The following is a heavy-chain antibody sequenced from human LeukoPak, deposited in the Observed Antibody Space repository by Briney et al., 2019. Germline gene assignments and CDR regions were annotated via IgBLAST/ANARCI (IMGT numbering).Heavy chain of an antibody. D-gene: IGHD5-12*01. CDR3: VRSFNLGYGIGFDY. J-gene: IGHJ4*02. Sequence: PSETLSLTCTVSGGSISGYYWSWIRQPPGEGLEWIGYIYYSGSTTYNPSLKSRVTISVDTSKNQFSLKLSSVTAADTAVYYCVRSFNLGYGIGFDYWGQGALVTVSS. CDR2: IYYSGST. CDR1: GGSISGYY. V-gene: IGHV4-59*01.